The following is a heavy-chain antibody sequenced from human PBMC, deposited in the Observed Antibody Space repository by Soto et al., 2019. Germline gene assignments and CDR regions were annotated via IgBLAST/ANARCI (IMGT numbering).Heavy chain of an antibody. D-gene: IGHD5-12*01. CDR1: GGSISSYY. Sequence: SETLSHTCTVSGGSISSYYWSWIRQPPGKGLEWIGYIYYSGSTNYNPSLKSRVTISVDTSKNQFSLKLSSVTAADTAVYYCARKYSGYIDYWGQGTLVTVSS. CDR3: ARKYSGYIDY. V-gene: IGHV4-59*01. CDR2: IYYSGST. J-gene: IGHJ4*02.